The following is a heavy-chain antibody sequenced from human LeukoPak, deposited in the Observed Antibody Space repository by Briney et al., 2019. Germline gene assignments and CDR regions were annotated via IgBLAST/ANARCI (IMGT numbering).Heavy chain of an antibody. V-gene: IGHV3-33*01. Sequence: PGGSLRLSCAASGFTFSSYGMHWVRQAPGKGLEGVAVIWYDGSNKYYADSVKGRFTISRDNSKNTLYLQMNSLRAEDTAVYYCARGVYSYGSNWFDPWGQGTLVTVSS. D-gene: IGHD5-18*01. CDR2: IWYDGSNK. CDR1: GFTFSSYG. CDR3: ARGVYSYGSNWFDP. J-gene: IGHJ5*02.